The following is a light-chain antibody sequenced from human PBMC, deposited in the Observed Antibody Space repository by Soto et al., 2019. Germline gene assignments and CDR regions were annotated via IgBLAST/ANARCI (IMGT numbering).Light chain of an antibody. J-gene: IGKJ1*01. Sequence: DIQITQSPSSLSGSVGDRVTIICRASQSVSSYLNWYQQKPGKAPKLLIYATFNLESGVPARFSGSGSGTDFTLTIGSLQPEDFATYYCQQGYSTPGTFGQGTKVDIK. CDR1: QSVSSY. CDR3: QQGYSTPGT. V-gene: IGKV1-39*01. CDR2: ATF.